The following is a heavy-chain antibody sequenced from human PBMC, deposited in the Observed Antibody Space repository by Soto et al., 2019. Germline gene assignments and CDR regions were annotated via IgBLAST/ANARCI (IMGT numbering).Heavy chain of an antibody. J-gene: IGHJ4*02. CDR3: ARHVYYDILKKNS. Sequence: GASLKISCKGSGYSFANYWIGWVRQMPGKGLEWMGIIYPNNSDTRYSPSFQGQVTISADKSISTAYLEWSSLKASDTAMYYCARHVYYDILKKNSWGQGTLVTVSS. CDR1: GYSFANYW. CDR2: IYPNNSDT. D-gene: IGHD3-9*01. V-gene: IGHV5-51*01.